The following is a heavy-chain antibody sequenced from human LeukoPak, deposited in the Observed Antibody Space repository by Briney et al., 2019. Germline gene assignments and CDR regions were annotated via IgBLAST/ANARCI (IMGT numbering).Heavy chain of an antibody. CDR3: ARDLTTMVADDTFDI. J-gene: IGHJ3*02. CDR2: INTNTGNP. CDR1: GYTFSSYA. V-gene: IGHV7-4-1*02. D-gene: IGHD4/OR15-4a*01. Sequence: GASVKVSCKASGYTFSSYAMNWVRQAPGQGLEWMGWINTNTGNPTYAQDFTGRFVFSLDTSVSTTYLQISSLKAEDTAVYYCARDLTTMVADDTFDIWGQGTMVTVPS.